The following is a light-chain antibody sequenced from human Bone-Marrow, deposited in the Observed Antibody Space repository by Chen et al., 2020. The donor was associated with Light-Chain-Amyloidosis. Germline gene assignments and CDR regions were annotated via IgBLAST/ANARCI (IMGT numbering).Light chain of an antibody. CDR3: QVWDRSSDRPV. J-gene: IGLJ3*02. V-gene: IGLV3-21*02. Sequence: SYVLTQPSSVSVAPGQTATIACGGNNIGSTSVHWYQQTPGQAPLLVVYDDSDRPSGIPERLSGSNSGNTATLTISRVEAGDEADYYWQVWDRSSDRPVFGGGTKLTVI. CDR1: NIGSTS. CDR2: DDS.